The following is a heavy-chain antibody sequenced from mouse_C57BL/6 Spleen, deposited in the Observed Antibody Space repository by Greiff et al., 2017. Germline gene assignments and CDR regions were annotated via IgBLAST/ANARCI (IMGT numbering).Heavy chain of an antibody. CDR3: ASPGFDGYYWFAY. V-gene: IGHV14-2*01. D-gene: IGHD2-3*01. Sequence: VQLKESGAELVKPGASVKLSCKASGFNIKDYYMHWVKQRPEQGLEWIGRIAPEDGGTTYAQKFQGQATITADTSSNTAYLQLSSLTSEDTAVYYCASPGFDGYYWFAYWGQGTLVTVSA. CDR2: IAPEDGGT. CDR1: GFNIKDYY. J-gene: IGHJ3*01.